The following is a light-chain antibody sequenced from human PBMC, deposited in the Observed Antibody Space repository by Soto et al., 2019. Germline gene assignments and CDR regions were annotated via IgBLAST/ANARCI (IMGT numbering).Light chain of an antibody. Sequence: QPVLTQSPSASASLGAAVKLTCTLSSGHSSYAIAWHQQQPEKGPRYLMKLNSDGSHSKGDGIPDRFSGSSSGAERYLTISSRQSEDEADYYCQTGGTGIQVFGGGTKLTVL. CDR1: SGHSSYA. CDR2: LNSDGSH. CDR3: QTGGTGIQV. J-gene: IGLJ2*01. V-gene: IGLV4-69*01.